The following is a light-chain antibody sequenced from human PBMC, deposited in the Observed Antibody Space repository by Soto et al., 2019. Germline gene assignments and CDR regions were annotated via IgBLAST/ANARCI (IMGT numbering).Light chain of an antibody. CDR2: EVV. CDR3: CSYAGSSMFV. V-gene: IGLV2-23*02. Sequence: ALTQPASVSGSPGQSITISCTGSSSDVGPYNLVSWYQHHPGKAPKLMISEVVKRPSGVSNRFSGSKSGNTASLTISGLQAEDEADYYCCSYAGSSMFVFGGGTKLTVL. CDR1: SSDVGPYNL. J-gene: IGLJ2*01.